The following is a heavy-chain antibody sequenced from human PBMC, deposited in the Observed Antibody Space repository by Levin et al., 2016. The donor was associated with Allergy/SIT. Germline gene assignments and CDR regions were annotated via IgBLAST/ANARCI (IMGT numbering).Heavy chain of an antibody. D-gene: IGHD6-19*01. V-gene: IGHV4-4*07. J-gene: IGHJ4*02. CDR3: AKDRGGWTFDY. CDR1: GGSISSYM. Sequence: SETLSLTCSVSGGSISSYMWSWIRQPAGKGLEWIGRIYSSGSTNYNPSLNSRVTMSVDTSKNQFTLKLSSVTAADTAVYYCAKDRGGWTFDYWGQGTMVTVSS. CDR2: IYSSGST.